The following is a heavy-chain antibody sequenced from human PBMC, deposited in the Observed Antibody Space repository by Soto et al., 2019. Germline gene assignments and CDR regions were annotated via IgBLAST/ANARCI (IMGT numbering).Heavy chain of an antibody. Sequence: SVKVSCKASGGTFSSYAISWVRQAPGQGLEWMGGIIPIFGTANYAQKFQGRVTITADESTSTAYMELSSLRSEDTAVYYCARAAVGAVAGHYGMDVWGQGTTVTVS. D-gene: IGHD6-19*01. CDR2: IIPIFGTA. V-gene: IGHV1-69*13. CDR1: GGTFSSYA. CDR3: ARAAVGAVAGHYGMDV. J-gene: IGHJ6*02.